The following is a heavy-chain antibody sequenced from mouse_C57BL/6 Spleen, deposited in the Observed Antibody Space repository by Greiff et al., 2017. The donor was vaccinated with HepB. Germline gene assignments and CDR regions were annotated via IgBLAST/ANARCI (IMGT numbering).Heavy chain of an antibody. CDR1: GFTFSSYA. D-gene: IGHD2-2*01. Sequence: EVKLMESGGGLVKPGGSLKLSCAASGFTFSSYAMSWVRQTPEKRLEWVATISDGGSYTYYPDNVKGRFTISRDNAKNNLYLQMSHLKSEDTAMYYCARAMVTTGYWYFDVWGTGTTVTVSS. CDR2: ISDGGSYT. V-gene: IGHV5-4*03. J-gene: IGHJ1*03. CDR3: ARAMVTTGYWYFDV.